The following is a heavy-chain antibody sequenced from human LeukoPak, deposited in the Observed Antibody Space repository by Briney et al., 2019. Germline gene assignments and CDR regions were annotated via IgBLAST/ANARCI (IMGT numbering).Heavy chain of an antibody. D-gene: IGHD4-17*01. CDR1: GYTFRDYY. CDR2: INPNDGGT. Sequence: ASVKVSCKASGYTFRDYYIHWVRQAPGQGLEWMGWINPNDGGTHHAQKFQDRVTMTRDTSITTAYMEVSSLRSDDTAVYYCARDGITVTKNAFDIWGQGTMVTVSS. CDR3: ARDGITVTKNAFDI. V-gene: IGHV1-2*02. J-gene: IGHJ3*02.